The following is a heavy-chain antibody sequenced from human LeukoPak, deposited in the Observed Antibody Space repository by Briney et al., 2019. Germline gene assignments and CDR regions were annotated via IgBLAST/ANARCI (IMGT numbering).Heavy chain of an antibody. J-gene: IGHJ4*02. V-gene: IGHV3-23*01. CDR1: GFTFSSYA. CDR2: ISGSGGST. CDR3: AKDRGGYSLTKTPLDY. D-gene: IGHD3-10*01. Sequence: GGSLRLSCAASGFTFSSYAMSWVRQAPGKGLEWVSAISGSGGSTYYADSVKGRFTISRDNSKNTLYLQMNSLRAEDTAVYYCAKDRGGYSLTKTPLDYWGQGTLVTVSS.